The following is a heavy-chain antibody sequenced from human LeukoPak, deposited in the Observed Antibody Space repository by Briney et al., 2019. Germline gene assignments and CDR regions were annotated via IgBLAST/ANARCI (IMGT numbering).Heavy chain of an antibody. CDR3: TRRQRGITGTTDYYYMDV. J-gene: IGHJ6*03. CDR1: GFTFSGSA. Sequence: GGSLRPSCAASGFTFSGSAMHWVRQASGKGLEWVGRIRSKANSYATAYAASVKGRFTISRDDSKNTAYLQMNSLKTEDTAVYYCTRRQRGITGTTDYYYMDVWGKGTTVTVSS. D-gene: IGHD1-7*01. CDR2: IRSKANSYAT. V-gene: IGHV3-73*01.